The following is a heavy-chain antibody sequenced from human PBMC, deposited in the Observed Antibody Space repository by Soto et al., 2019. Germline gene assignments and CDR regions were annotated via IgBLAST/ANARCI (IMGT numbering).Heavy chain of an antibody. Sequence: PSETLSLTCTVSGGSISSYYWSWIRQPPGKGLEWIGYIYYSGSTNYNPSPKLRVTISVDTSKNQFSLKLSSVTAADTAVYYCARGSMVRGVNYYYGMDVWGQGTTVTVSS. CDR3: ARGSMVRGVNYYYGMDV. J-gene: IGHJ6*02. CDR2: IYYSGST. D-gene: IGHD3-10*01. CDR1: GGSISSYY. V-gene: IGHV4-59*01.